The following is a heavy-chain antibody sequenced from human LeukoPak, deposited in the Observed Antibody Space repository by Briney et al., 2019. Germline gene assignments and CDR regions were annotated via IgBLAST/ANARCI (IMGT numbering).Heavy chain of an antibody. CDR3: ARGSSGSNSGWFDA. J-gene: IGHJ5*02. D-gene: IGHD3-10*01. CDR2: INPKNGVT. Sequence: ASLKVSCRASGSTFTAYYIHWVRQAPGQGLEWMGWINPKNGVTPYAQNFKGRVTTTRDTSINTVYMEISSRTSDDTAVDYCARGSSGSNSGWFDAWGEGTLVTVSS. V-gene: IGHV1-2*02. CDR1: GSTFTAYY.